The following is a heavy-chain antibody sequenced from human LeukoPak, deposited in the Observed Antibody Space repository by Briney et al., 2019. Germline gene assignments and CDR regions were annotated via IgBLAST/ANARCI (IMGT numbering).Heavy chain of an antibody. Sequence: PGGSLRLSCAASGFTFTTYSMNWVRQAPGKGLEWVSYISSSSSTIYYADSVKGRFTISRDSGKNSLYLQMNSLRDVDTAVYYCARTSMRAFDIWGQGTMVTVSS. CDR1: GFTFTTYS. D-gene: IGHD2/OR15-2a*01. CDR3: ARTSMRAFDI. J-gene: IGHJ3*02. V-gene: IGHV3-48*02. CDR2: ISSSSSTI.